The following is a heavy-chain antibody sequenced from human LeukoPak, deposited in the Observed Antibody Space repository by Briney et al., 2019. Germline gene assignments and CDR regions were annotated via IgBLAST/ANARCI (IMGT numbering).Heavy chain of an antibody. CDR2: ISSSSSYI. CDR3: ARLTPGYSYGYNWFDP. J-gene: IGHJ5*02. CDR1: GFTFSSYS. D-gene: IGHD5-18*01. V-gene: IGHV3-21*01. Sequence: GGSLRLSCAASGFTFSSYSMNWVRQAPGKGLEWVSSISSSSSYIYYADSVKGRFTISRGNAKNSLYLQMNSLRAEDTAVYYCARLTPGYSYGYNWFDPWGQGTLVTVSS.